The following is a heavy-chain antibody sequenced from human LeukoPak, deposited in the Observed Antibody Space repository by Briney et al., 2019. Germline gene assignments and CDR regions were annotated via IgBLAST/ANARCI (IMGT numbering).Heavy chain of an antibody. J-gene: IGHJ4*02. CDR3: AKSPRVTGTTYLDY. CDR2: IYSGGST. CDR1: GFTVSSNY. V-gene: IGHV3-53*01. D-gene: IGHD1-7*01. Sequence: GGSLRLSCAASGFTVSSNYMSWVRQAPGKGLEWVSVIYSGGSTYYADSVKGRFTISRDNPRDTLYLQMNSLRAEDTAVYYCAKSPRVTGTTYLDYWGQGSLVTVSS.